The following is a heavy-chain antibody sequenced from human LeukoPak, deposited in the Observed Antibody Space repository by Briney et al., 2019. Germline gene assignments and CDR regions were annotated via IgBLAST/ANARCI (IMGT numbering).Heavy chain of an antibody. CDR3: ARSLRGGVLYYFDY. V-gene: IGHV4-59*01. J-gene: IGHJ4*02. Sequence: SETLSLTCTVSGGSINNYYWSWIRQPPGKALEWIGYVYYSGRANYNPSLKSRVTMSVDASKNQFSLKLNSVTAADTAMYYCARSLRGGVLYYFDYWDQGILVTVSS. CDR2: VYYSGRA. D-gene: IGHD3-10*01. CDR1: GGSINNYY.